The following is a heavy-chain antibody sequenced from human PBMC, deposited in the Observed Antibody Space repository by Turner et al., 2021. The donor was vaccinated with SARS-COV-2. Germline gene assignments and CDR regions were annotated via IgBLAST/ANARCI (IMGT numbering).Heavy chain of an antibody. CDR2: IWYDGSNK. CDR3: AREGTAMVQNFDY. J-gene: IGHJ4*02. V-gene: IGHV3-33*01. Sequence: QVRLVESGGGVVQPGGSLRLSCAASGFTFSSYGMHWVRQAPGKGLEGVAVIWYDGSNKYYADSVKGRFTISRDNSKNTLYLQMNSLRAEDTAVYYCAREGTAMVQNFDYWGQGTLVTVSS. CDR1: GFTFSSYG. D-gene: IGHD5-18*01.